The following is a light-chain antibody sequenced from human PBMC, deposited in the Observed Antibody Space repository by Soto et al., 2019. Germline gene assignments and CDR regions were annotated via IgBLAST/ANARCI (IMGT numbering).Light chain of an antibody. Sequence: QSVLTQPASVSGSPGQSITISCTGTSSDVGGYNYVSWFQQHPGRAPKLMIYEVSNRPSGVSNRFSGSKSGNTASLTISGLQAEDEADYFCTSSTSSSTLGAFGGGTQLTVL. CDR2: EVS. J-gene: IGLJ2*01. V-gene: IGLV2-14*01. CDR3: TSSTSSSTLGA. CDR1: SSDVGGYNY.